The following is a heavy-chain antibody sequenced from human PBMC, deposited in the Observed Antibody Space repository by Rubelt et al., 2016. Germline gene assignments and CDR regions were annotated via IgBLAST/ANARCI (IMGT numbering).Heavy chain of an antibody. CDR3: ARSSSWYYFDF. CDR2: INPNGGGT. CDR1: GYTFIDYY. V-gene: IGHV1-2*06. D-gene: IGHD3-10*01. Sequence: QVQLVQSGAEVKRSGASMKVSCKASGYTFIDYYIHWVRQAPGQGLEWMGRINPNGGGTNYPQKFQGRVTMTGDTSISTAYMELGRLGSDDTAVYFCARSSSWYYFDFWGQGILVTVSS. J-gene: IGHJ4*02.